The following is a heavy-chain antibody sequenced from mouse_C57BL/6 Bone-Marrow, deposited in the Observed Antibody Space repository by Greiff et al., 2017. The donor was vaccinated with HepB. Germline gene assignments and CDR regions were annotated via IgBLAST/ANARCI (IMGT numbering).Heavy chain of an antibody. CDR1: GYTFTSYW. V-gene: IGHV1-69*01. J-gene: IGHJ1*03. CDR3: AREEYYGSSPYFDV. D-gene: IGHD1-1*01. CDR2: IDPSDSYT. Sequence: QVQLKQPGAELVMPGASVKLSCKASGYTFTSYWMHWVKQRPGQGLEWIGEIDPSDSYTNYNQKFKGKSTLTVDKSSSTAYMQLSSLTSEDSAVYYCAREEYYGSSPYFDVWGTGTTVTVSS.